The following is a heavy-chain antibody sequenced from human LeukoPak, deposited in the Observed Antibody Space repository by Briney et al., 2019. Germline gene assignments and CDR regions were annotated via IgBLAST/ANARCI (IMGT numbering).Heavy chain of an antibody. CDR1: GGFIASDNYF. D-gene: IGHD2-2*01. Sequence: SETLALTCTVSGGFIASDNYFWSWIRQHPEKGLEWIGYIFYSGTTYYNPSLKSRVTISVDTSKNQFSLKLNSVIAADTAVYYCAREVNEPASADAFDIWGQGTTVTVSS. V-gene: IGHV4-31*03. CDR2: IFYSGTT. J-gene: IGHJ3*02. CDR3: AREVNEPASADAFDI.